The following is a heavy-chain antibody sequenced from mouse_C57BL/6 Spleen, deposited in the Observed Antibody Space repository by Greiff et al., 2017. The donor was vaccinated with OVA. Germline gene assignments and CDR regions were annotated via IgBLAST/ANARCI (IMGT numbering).Heavy chain of an antibody. D-gene: IGHD2-2*01. Sequence: QVQLQQPGAELVKPGASVKLSCKASGYTFTSYWMHWVKQRPGQGLEWIGMIHPNSGSTNYNEKFKSKATLTVDKSSSTAYMQLSSLTSEDSAVYYCARPYGYDRWFAYWGQGTLVTVSA. CDR2: IHPNSGST. CDR1: GYTFTSYW. J-gene: IGHJ3*01. V-gene: IGHV1-64*01. CDR3: ARPYGYDRWFAY.